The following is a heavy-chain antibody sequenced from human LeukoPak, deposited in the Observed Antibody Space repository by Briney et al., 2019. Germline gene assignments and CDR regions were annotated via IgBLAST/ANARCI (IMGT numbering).Heavy chain of an antibody. J-gene: IGHJ4*02. CDR2: IFEDGITK. CDR1: RFSSSGYL. CDR3: ARILGKGTTFDF. Sequence: PGGSLRVSCAPSRFSSSGYLLSWVLQPPGKGLEWVATIFEDGITKYYDDSVRGRFTISRDDAENSLYLEMTGLRTEDTAIYYCARILGKGTTFDFWGQGTLVTVSS. V-gene: IGHV3-7*01. D-gene: IGHD1/OR15-1a*01.